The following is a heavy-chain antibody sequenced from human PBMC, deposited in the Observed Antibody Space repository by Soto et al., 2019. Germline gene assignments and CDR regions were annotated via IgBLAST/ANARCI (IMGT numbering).Heavy chain of an antibody. CDR1: GYTFTSYD. V-gene: IGHV1-8*01. D-gene: IGHD2-2*01. CDR2: MNPNSGNT. CDR3: ARGIPRYCSSTSCYGEDY. Sequence: ASVKVSCKASGYTFTSYDINWVRQATGQGLEWMGWMNPNSGNTGYAQKFQGRVTMTRNTSISTAYMELSSLRSEDTAVYYCARGIPRYCSSTSCYGEDYWGQGTLVTVSS. J-gene: IGHJ4*02.